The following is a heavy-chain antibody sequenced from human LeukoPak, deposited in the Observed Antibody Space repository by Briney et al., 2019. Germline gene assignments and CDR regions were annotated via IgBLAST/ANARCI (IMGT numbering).Heavy chain of an antibody. D-gene: IGHD6-6*01. CDR3: ARDSRWDCSSFDY. V-gene: IGHV4-59*01. CDR1: GGSISSYY. Sequence: SETLSLTCTVSGGSISSYYWSWIRQPPGKGLEWIGYIYYSGSTNYNPSLKSRVTISVDTSKNQFSLNLSSVTAADTAVYYCARDSRWDCSSFDYWGQETLVTVSS. CDR2: IYYSGST. J-gene: IGHJ4*02.